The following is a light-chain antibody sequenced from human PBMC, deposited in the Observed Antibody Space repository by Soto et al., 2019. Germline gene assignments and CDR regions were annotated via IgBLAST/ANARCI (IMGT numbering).Light chain of an antibody. CDR1: QSVSSY. Sequence: EILLTQSPATLSLSPGEIATLSCMASQSVSSYLAWYQQKPGQAPRLLIYDASNRATGIPARFSGSGSGTDFSLTISSLEPEDCAVYYCQQRSNWPLTFGGGTKVEIK. CDR3: QQRSNWPLT. V-gene: IGKV3-11*01. CDR2: DAS. J-gene: IGKJ4*01.